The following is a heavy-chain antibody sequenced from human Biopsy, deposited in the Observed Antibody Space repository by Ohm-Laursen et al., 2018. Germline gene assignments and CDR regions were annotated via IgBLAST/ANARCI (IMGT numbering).Heavy chain of an antibody. CDR3: ARATNSTGWPYYYFYGMDV. D-gene: IGHD2/OR15-2a*01. Sequence: TLSLTCAVFGGSFSGYYWSWIRQPPGKGLEWIGEINHSGSTNNNPSLKSRVTISVDTSKNQFSLKVSSVTAADTAVYYCARATNSTGWPYYYFYGMDVWGQGTTVTVSS. CDR2: INHSGST. J-gene: IGHJ6*02. V-gene: IGHV4-34*01. CDR1: GGSFSGYY.